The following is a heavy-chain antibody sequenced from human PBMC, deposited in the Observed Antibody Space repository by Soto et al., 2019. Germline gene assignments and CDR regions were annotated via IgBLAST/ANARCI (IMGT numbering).Heavy chain of an antibody. CDR3: ARATLPAAISSPGHYYLDY. CDR1: GFTVSSNY. V-gene: IGHV3-53*01. CDR2: IYSGGST. D-gene: IGHD2-2*01. J-gene: IGHJ4*02. Sequence: GGSLRLSCAASGFTVSSNYMSWVRQAPGKGLEWVSVIYSGGSTYYADSVKGRFTISRDNSKNTLYLQMNSLRAEDTAVYYCARATLPAAISSPGHYYLDYWGQGTLVTVSS.